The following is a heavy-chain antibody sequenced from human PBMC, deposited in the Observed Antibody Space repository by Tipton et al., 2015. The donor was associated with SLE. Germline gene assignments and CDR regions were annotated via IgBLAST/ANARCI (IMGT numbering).Heavy chain of an antibody. V-gene: IGHV3-7*01. CDR1: GFTFNNYW. Sequence: SLRLSCGASGFTFNNYWMSWVRQAPGKGLEWVASIKQDGSEKYYVDSVKGRFTMSRDNAKNSLYLQMSSLRAEDTAMFYCARDSGTVTTRVGTLDIWGQGTMVTVSS. J-gene: IGHJ3*02. CDR2: IKQDGSEK. D-gene: IGHD4-17*01. CDR3: ARDSGTVTTRVGTLDI.